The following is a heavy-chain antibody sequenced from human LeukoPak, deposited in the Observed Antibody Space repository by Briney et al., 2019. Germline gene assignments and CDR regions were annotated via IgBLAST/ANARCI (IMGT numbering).Heavy chain of an antibody. CDR3: ARGQQLGFFDY. D-gene: IGHD6-13*01. V-gene: IGHV3-21*01. CDR2: ISSSSSYI. CDR1: GFTFGSYS. J-gene: IGHJ4*02. Sequence: PGGSLRLSCAASGFTFGSYSMNWVRQAPGKGLEWVSSISSSSSYIYYADSVKGRFTISRDNAKNSLYLQMNSLRAEDTAVYYCARGQQLGFFDYWGQGTLVTVSS.